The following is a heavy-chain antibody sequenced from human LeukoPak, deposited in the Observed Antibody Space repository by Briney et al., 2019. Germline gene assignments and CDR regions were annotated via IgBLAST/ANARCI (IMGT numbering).Heavy chain of an antibody. D-gene: IGHD1-1*01. CDR1: GFTFSSYW. CDR3: ARVKQRPGRRGTTRGVEEY. J-gene: IGHJ4*02. V-gene: IGHV3-7*01. CDR2: IEQNGGES. Sequence: PGGSLRLSCVASGFTFSSYWMTWVRQAPGKGLEWVANIEQNGGESYYVDSVKGRFTISRDNAKNSLYLEMNSLRADDTAVYYCARVKQRPGRRGTTRGVEEYWGQGTLVTVHS.